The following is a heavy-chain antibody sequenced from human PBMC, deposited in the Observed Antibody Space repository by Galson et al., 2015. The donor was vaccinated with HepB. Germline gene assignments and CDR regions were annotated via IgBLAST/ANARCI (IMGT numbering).Heavy chain of an antibody. J-gene: IGHJ6*02. CDR2: ISSSSSTI. V-gene: IGHV3-48*01. D-gene: IGHD3-10*01. Sequence: SLRLSCAASGFTFSSYSMNWVRQAPGKGLEWVSYISSSSSTIYYADSVKGRFTISRDNAKNSLYLQMNSLRAEDTAVYYCARDLETRREFFGELYYYYYYGMDVWGQGTTVTVSS. CDR3: ARDLETRREFFGELYYYYYYGMDV. CDR1: GFTFSSYS.